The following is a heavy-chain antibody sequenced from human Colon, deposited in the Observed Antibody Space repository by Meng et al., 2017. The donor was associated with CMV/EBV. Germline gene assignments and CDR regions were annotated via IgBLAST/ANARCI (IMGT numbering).Heavy chain of an antibody. J-gene: IGHJ3*02. CDR3: ASKQGYCSSTSCPAYAFDI. V-gene: IGHV5-51*01. CDR1: GYSFTSYW. CDR2: IYPGDSDT. D-gene: IGHD2-2*01. Sequence: GGSLRLSCKGSGYSFTSYWIGWVRQMPGKGLEWMGIIYPGDSDTRYSPSFQGQVTISADKSISTAYLQWSSLKASDTAMYYCASKQGYCSSTSCPAYAFDIWGQGTMVTVSS.